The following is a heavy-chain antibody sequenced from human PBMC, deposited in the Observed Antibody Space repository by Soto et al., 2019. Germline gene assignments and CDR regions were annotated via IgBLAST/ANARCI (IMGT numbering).Heavy chain of an antibody. V-gene: IGHV3-13*05. CDR1: GFTFSSYD. CDR3: ARHSGSYDAFDI. J-gene: IGHJ3*02. CDR2: IGTACDP. D-gene: IGHD1-26*01. Sequence: VRSLRLSCASSGFTFSSYDMHWVRQATGKGLEWVSAIGTACDPYYPGSVKGRFTISRENAKNSLYLQMNSLRAGDTAVYYCARHSGSYDAFDIWGQGTMVTVSS.